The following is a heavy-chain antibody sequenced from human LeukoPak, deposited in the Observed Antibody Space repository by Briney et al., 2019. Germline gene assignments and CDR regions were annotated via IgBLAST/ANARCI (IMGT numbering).Heavy chain of an antibody. V-gene: IGHV3-30*18. CDR1: GFTFSSYG. CDR2: ISYDGSNK. J-gene: IGHJ4*02. CDR3: AKASGRLLWFGESLPLDY. Sequence: TGGSLRLSCAASGFTFSSYGMHWVRQAPGKGLEWVAVISYDGSNKYYADSVKGRFTISRDNSKNTLYLQMNSLRAEDTAVYYCAKASGRLLWFGESLPLDYWGQGTLVTVSS. D-gene: IGHD3-10*01.